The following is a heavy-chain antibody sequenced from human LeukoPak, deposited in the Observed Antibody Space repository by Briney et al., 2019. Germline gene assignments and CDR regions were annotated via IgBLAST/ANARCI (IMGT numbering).Heavy chain of an antibody. CDR2: IYYSGST. CDR1: GGSISSYY. D-gene: IGHD3-16*01. J-gene: IGHJ4*02. V-gene: IGHV4-59*08. CDR3: ARGASPKDAVFFDY. Sequence: SETLSLTCTVSGGSISSYYWSWLRQPPGKGLEWIGYIYYSGSTNYNPSLKSRVTISVDTSKNQFSLKLSSVTAADTAVYYCARGASPKDAVFFDYWGQGALITVSS.